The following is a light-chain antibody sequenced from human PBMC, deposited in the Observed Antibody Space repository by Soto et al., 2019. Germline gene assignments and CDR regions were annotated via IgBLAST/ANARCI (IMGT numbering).Light chain of an antibody. CDR1: QSVGSNY. CDR3: QQRSSWPMT. Sequence: EIVLTQSPDTLSLSPGERATLSCRASQSVGSNYLAWYQQKAGHAPSLLIYHASNRATGIPAKFSGSGFGTDCTLTISSLAPADSALYYCQQRSSWPMTFGQGTRLEIK. V-gene: IGKV3-11*01. J-gene: IGKJ5*01. CDR2: HAS.